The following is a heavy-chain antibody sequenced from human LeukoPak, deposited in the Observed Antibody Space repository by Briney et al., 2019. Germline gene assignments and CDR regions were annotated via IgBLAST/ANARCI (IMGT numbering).Heavy chain of an antibody. Sequence: ASVKVSCKASGYTFTSYTMHWVRQAPRQRLEWMGWINVGNGNTKYSPNFQGRVTITRDTSASTAYMELSSLRSEDTAVYYCAAAYFDFWSGSREIDHWGQGTTVAVSS. CDR1: GYTFTSYT. D-gene: IGHD3-3*01. CDR3: AAAYFDFWSGSREIDH. J-gene: IGHJ6*02. V-gene: IGHV1-3*01. CDR2: INVGNGNT.